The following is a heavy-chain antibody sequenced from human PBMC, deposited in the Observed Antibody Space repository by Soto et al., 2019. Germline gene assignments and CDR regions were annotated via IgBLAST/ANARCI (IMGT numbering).Heavy chain of an antibody. CDR2: ISVSGGTT. Sequence: PGGSLRLSCAASGFTFSSYAMTWVRQAPGKGLEWVSSISVSGGTTYYTDSVRGRFIISRDKSKNTLYLQMNSLRAEDTAVYYCAKCFLAATRGYYHMAIWCPGTTVPVSS. CDR3: AKCFLAATRGYYHMAI. J-gene: IGHJ6*02. D-gene: IGHD2-15*01. CDR1: GFTFSSYA. V-gene: IGHV3-23*01.